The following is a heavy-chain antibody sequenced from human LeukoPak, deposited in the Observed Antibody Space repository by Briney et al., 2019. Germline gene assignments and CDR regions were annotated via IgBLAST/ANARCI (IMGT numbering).Heavy chain of an antibody. D-gene: IGHD3-3*01. CDR2: IYPGGSYT. J-gene: IGHJ5*02. CDR3: ACRKYYDTWSDP. CDR1: GYSFTTYW. V-gene: IGHV5-51*01. Sequence: GESLKISCKGFGYSFTTYWIGWVRQMPGKGLEWMGIIYPGGSYTRYSPSFQGQLTISADQSTSTAYLQWSSLKASDTAIYYCACRKYYDTWSDPWGQGTLVTVSS.